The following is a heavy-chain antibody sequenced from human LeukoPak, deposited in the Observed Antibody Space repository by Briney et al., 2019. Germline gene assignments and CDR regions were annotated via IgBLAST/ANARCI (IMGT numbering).Heavy chain of an antibody. J-gene: IGHJ3*02. V-gene: IGHV3-30*02. CDR1: GFTFSSYG. CDR3: AKTITIFGVVIVAGIDI. Sequence: GGSLRLSCAASGFTFSSYGMHWVRRAPGKGLEWVAFIRYDGSNKYYADSVKGRFTISRDNSKNTLYLQMNSLRAEDTAVYYCAKTITIFGVVIVAGIDIWGQGTMVTVSS. CDR2: IRYDGSNK. D-gene: IGHD3-3*01.